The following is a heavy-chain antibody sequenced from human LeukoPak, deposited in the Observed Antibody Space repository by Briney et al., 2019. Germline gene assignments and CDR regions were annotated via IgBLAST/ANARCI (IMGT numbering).Heavy chain of an antibody. Sequence: SGGSLRLSCAASGFTVSSNYMTWVRQAPGGGLEWVSVTYTDGSTYYADSVKGRFTISRDNSKNTLYLQMSSLRAEDTAVHYCARAGPAHYGMDVWGQGTTVTVSS. V-gene: IGHV3-66*01. CDR1: GFTVSSNY. CDR2: TYTDGST. D-gene: IGHD7-27*01. CDR3: ARAGPAHYGMDV. J-gene: IGHJ6*02.